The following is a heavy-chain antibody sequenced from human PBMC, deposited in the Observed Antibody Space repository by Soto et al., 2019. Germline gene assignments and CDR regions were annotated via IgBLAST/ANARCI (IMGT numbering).Heavy chain of an antibody. Sequence: QVQLVQSGAEVKKPGSSVKVSCKASGGTFTSYAISWVRQAPGQGLEWMGWMIPICGTADYAQKFQGRVTINADESTRTAYMELRSLTSEHTAVYHCARLDTAIVGLALWGRCSLVTLSS. D-gene: IGHD5-18*01. J-gene: IGHJ2*01. CDR1: GGTFTSYA. V-gene: IGHV1-69*12. CDR3: ARLDTAIVGLAL. CDR2: MIPICGTA.